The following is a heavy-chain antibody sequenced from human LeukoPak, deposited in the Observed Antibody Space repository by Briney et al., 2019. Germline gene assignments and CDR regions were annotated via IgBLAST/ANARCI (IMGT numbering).Heavy chain of an antibody. CDR2: IHHSGNS. D-gene: IGHD5-12*01. J-gene: IGHJ4*02. Sequence: KSSETLSLTCTVSGASVTDYYWSWIRQSPGKGLEWISYIHHSGNSDYNPSLRSRVTMSVDTSKNQFSLKLNSVTAAETAMYFCARGGVGGYDYFDSWGQGTLVAVSS. CDR1: GASVTDYY. V-gene: IGHV4-59*02. CDR3: ARGGVGGYDYFDS.